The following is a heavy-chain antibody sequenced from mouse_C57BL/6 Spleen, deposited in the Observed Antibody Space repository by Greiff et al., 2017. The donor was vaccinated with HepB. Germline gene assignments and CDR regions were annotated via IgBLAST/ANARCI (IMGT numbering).Heavy chain of an antibody. Sequence: VQLVESGPELVKPGASVKISCKASGYAFSSSWMNWVKQRPGQGLEWIGRIYPGDGGTNYNGKFKGKATLTADKSSSTAYMQLSSLTSEDSAVFYCGEGGEWYFDYWGQGTTLTVSS. CDR1: GYAFSSSW. J-gene: IGHJ2*01. V-gene: IGHV1-82*01. CDR2: IYPGDGGT. D-gene: IGHD1-3*01. CDR3: GEGGEWYFDY.